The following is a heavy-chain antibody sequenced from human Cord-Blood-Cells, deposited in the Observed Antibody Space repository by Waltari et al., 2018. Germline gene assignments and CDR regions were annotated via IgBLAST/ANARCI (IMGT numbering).Heavy chain of an antibody. CDR1: GGSTSSSSSY. J-gene: IGHJ4*02. D-gene: IGHD4-17*01. Sequence: QLQLQESGPGLVKPSETLSLTCTVSGGSTSSSSSYWGWIRQPPGKGLEWIGSIYYSGSTYYSPSLKSRVTISVDTSKNQFSLKLSSVTAADTAVYYCARSHTVNFDYWGQGTLVTVSS. CDR3: ARSHTVNFDY. CDR2: IYYSGST. V-gene: IGHV4-39*01.